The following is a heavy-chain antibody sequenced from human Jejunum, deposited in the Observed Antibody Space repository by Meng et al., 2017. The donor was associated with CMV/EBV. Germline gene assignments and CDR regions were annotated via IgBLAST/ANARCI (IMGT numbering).Heavy chain of an antibody. CDR2: INPSGGGT. V-gene: IGHV1-46*01. J-gene: IGHJ6*02. Sequence: YVDWVRQAPGQGLEWMGPINPSGGGTSYAQKFQARVTMTRDTSTGSVYMEMSSLRSEDTAVYYCARGRYCSDSSCSFYQYYNGMDVWGQGTAVTVSS. CDR1: Y. D-gene: IGHD2-2*01. CDR3: ARGRYCSDSSCSFYQYYNGMDV.